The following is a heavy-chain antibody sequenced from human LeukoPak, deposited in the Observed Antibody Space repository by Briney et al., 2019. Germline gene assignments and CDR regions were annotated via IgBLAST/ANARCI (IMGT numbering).Heavy chain of an antibody. Sequence: GESLKISCKGSGYRFTSYWIGWVRQMPGKGLEWMGIIYPGDSDTRYSPSFQGQVTISADKSISTAYLQWSSLKASDTAMYYCARPVAAADTRRVGYFDYRGQGTLVTVSS. V-gene: IGHV5-51*01. J-gene: IGHJ4*02. CDR1: GYRFTSYW. D-gene: IGHD6-13*01. CDR3: ARPVAAADTRRVGYFDY. CDR2: IYPGDSDT.